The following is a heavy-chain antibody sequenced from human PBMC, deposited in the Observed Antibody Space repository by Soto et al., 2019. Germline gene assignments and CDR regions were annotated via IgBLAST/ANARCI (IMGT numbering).Heavy chain of an antibody. V-gene: IGHV4-39*01. J-gene: IGHJ4*02. CDR2: IYYSGST. D-gene: IGHD5-12*01. CDR3: ARPAEMATMTFDY. CDR1: GGSISSSSYY. Sequence: PSETLSLTCTVSGGSISSSSYYWGWIRQPPGKGLEWIGSIYYSGSTYYNPSLKSRVTISVDTSKNQFSLKLSSVTAADTAVYYCARPAEMATMTFDYWGQGTLVTVSS.